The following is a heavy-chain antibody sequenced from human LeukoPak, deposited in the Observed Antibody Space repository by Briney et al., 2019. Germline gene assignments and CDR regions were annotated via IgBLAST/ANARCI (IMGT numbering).Heavy chain of an antibody. V-gene: IGHV4-39*07. CDR3: AEGGSSGPMVN. Sequence: SETLSLTCTVSGDSSSTTRFYWGWIRQPPGTGLEWIGSLRYSGSTFYNPSLKSRVTISVDTSKNQFSLKLSSVTAADTAVYYCAEGGSSGPMVNWGQGTLVTVSS. J-gene: IGHJ4*02. D-gene: IGHD3-22*01. CDR1: GDSSSTTRFY. CDR2: LRYSGST.